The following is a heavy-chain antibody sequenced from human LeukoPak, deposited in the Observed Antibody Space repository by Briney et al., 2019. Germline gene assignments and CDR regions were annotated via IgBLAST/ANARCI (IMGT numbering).Heavy chain of an antibody. J-gene: IGHJ3*02. CDR3: ARERGRIEYAGGGYAFDI. CDR1: GGSISSGGYY. V-gene: IGHV4-31*03. Sequence: SETLSLTCTVSGGSISSGGYYWSWIRQHPGKGLEWIGYIYYSGSTYYNPSLKSRVTISADTSKNQFSLKLSSVTAADTAVYYCARERGRIEYAGGGYAFDIWGQGTMVTVSS. D-gene: IGHD2/OR15-2a*01. CDR2: IYYSGST.